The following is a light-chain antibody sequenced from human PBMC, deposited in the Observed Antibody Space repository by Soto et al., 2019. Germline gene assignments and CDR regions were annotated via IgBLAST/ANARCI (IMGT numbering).Light chain of an antibody. CDR1: QSVSTI. CDR3: QQYDKWPPT. V-gene: IGKV3-15*01. Sequence: EIVLTQSPATLSVSPGERTTLSCSASQSVSTILAWYQQKPGQAPRLLIYGASTRATGIPVRFSGSGSGTEFTLTISSLQSEDFAVYYCQQYDKWPPTFGQGTKVDIK. CDR2: GAS. J-gene: IGKJ1*01.